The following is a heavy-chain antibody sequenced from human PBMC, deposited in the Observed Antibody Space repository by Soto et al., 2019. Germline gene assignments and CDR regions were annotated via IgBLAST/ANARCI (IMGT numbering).Heavy chain of an antibody. CDR1: GGSISSYY. J-gene: IGHJ3*02. CDR3: ASRQRGRGQWLGFDAFDI. Sequence: PSETLSLTCTVSGGSISSYYWSWIRQPPGKGLEWIGYIYYSGSTNYNPSLKSRVTISVDTSKNQFSLKLSSVTAADTAVYYCASRQRGRGQWLGFDAFDIWGQGTMVTVSS. D-gene: IGHD6-19*01. V-gene: IGHV4-59*08. CDR2: IYYSGST.